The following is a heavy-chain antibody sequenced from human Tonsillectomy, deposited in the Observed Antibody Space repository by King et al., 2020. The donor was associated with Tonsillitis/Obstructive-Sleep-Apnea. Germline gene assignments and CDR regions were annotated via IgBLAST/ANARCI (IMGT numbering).Heavy chain of an antibody. CDR2: IYYSGST. J-gene: IGHJ5*02. CDR1: GGSISSSSYY. V-gene: IGHV4-39*01. Sequence: LQLQESGPGLVKPSETLSLTCTVSGGSISSSSYYWGWIRQPPGKGLEWIGSIYYSGSTYYNPSHKSRVTISVDTSKNQFSLQLSSVTAADTAVYYCGGGSKLECDRLSWFDPWGQGALVTVSS. D-gene: IGHD2/OR15-2a*01. CDR3: GGGSKLECDRLSWFDP.